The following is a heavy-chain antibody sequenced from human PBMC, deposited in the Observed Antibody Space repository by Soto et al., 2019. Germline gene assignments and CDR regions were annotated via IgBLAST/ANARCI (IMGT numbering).Heavy chain of an antibody. Sequence: QLQLQESGPGLVKPSETLSLTCTVSGGSISSSSYYWGWIRQPPGKGLEWIGSIYYSGSTYYNPSLKRRVTISVDTSKNQFSLKLSSVTAADTAVYYCARQEQQLVPRWFDPWGQGTLVTVSS. CDR1: GGSISSSSYY. CDR2: IYYSGST. D-gene: IGHD6-13*01. V-gene: IGHV4-39*01. J-gene: IGHJ5*02. CDR3: ARQEQQLVPRWFDP.